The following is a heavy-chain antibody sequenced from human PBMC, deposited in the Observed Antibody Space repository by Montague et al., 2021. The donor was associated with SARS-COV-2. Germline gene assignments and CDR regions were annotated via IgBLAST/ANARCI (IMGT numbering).Heavy chain of an antibody. CDR3: ARGPRITMIVVVITDIWFDP. Sequence: SETLSLTCAVYGGSVRDYYWSWIRQPPGKGLEWIGEINHSGSTNYNPSLKSRVTTSVDTSKNQFSLKLTSVTAGDTAVYYCARGPRITMIVVVITDIWFDPWGQGTLVTVSS. D-gene: IGHD3-22*01. CDR1: GGSVRDYY. J-gene: IGHJ5*02. CDR2: INHSGST. V-gene: IGHV4-34*01.